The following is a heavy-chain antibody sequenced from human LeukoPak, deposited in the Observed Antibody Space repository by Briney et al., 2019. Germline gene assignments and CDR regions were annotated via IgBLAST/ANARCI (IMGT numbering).Heavy chain of an antibody. CDR2: IKQDGSEK. V-gene: IGHV3-7*01. D-gene: IGHD3-10*01. CDR3: ARVSGSGSYKSFDY. Sequence: TGGSLRLSCEASGFSFSSYWMSWVRQAPGKGLEWVANIKQDGSEKYYVDSVKGRFTISRDNAKNSLYLQMNSLRAEDTAVYYCARVSGSGSYKSFDYWGQGTLVTVSS. CDR1: GFSFSSYW. J-gene: IGHJ4*02.